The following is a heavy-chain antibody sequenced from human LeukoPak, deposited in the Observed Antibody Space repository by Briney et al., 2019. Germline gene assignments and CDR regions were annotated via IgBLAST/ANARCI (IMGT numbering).Heavy chain of an antibody. CDR2: INPSGGST. CDR1: GYTFTSYY. Sequence: ASVKVSCKAPGYTFTSYYMHWVRQAPGQGLEWMGIINPSGGSTSYAQKFQGRVTMTRDTSTSTVYMELGSLRFEDTALYYCARGTTVTTLYYYYYFMDVWGKGTTVTVSS. D-gene: IGHD4-17*01. CDR3: ARGTTVTTLYYYYYFMDV. V-gene: IGHV1-46*01. J-gene: IGHJ6*03.